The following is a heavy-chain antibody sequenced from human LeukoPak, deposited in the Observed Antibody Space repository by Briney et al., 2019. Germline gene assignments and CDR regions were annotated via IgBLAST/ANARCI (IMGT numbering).Heavy chain of an antibody. CDR2: IWYDGSNK. J-gene: IGHJ6*02. Sequence: PGGSLRLSCAASGFTFSSYGMHWVRQAPGKGLEWVAVIWYDGSNKYYADSVKGRFTISRDNSKNTLYLQMNSLRAEDTAVYYCASSRGYSYGFHGMDVWGQGTTVTVSS. V-gene: IGHV3-33*01. CDR1: GFTFSSYG. D-gene: IGHD5-18*01. CDR3: ASSRGYSYGFHGMDV.